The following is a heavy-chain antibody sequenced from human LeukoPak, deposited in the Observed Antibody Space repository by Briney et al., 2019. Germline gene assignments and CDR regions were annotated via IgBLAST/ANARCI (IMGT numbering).Heavy chain of an antibody. CDR1: GASISRSSYY. CDR2: IYYSGST. V-gene: IGHV4-39*07. CDR3: ARDDSSSWSGFDP. D-gene: IGHD6-13*01. J-gene: IGHJ5*02. Sequence: PSETLSLTCTVSGASISRSSYYWGWIRQPPGKGLEWIGSIYYSGSTYYNPSLKSRVTISVDTSKNQFSLKLSSVTAADTAVYYCARDDSSSWSGFDPWGQGTLVTVSS.